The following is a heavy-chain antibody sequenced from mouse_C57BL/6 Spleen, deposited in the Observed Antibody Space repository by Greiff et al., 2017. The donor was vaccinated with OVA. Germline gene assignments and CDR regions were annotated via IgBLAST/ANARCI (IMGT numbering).Heavy chain of an antibody. V-gene: IGHV1-52*01. CDR3: ARGGTLRRPDY. CDR2: IDPSDSET. J-gene: IGHJ2*01. CDR1: GYTFTSYW. Sequence: QVQLQQPGAELVRPGSSVKLSCKASGYTFTSYWMHWVKQRPIQGLEWIGNIDPSDSETHYNQKFKDKATLTVDKSSSTAYMQLSSLPSEDSAVYYCARGGTLRRPDYWGQGTTLTVSS. D-gene: IGHD2-4*01.